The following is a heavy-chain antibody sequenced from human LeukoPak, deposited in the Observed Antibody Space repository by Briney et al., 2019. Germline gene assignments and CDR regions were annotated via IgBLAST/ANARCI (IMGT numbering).Heavy chain of an antibody. CDR3: ARNIWNTFDI. Sequence: GGSLRLSCAASGFTVSSNYMSWVRQAPGKGLEWVSVIYSGGSTYYADSVKGRFTISRDNSKNTVYLQMNSLRAEDTAVYYCARNIWNTFDIWDQGTMVTVSS. CDR1: GFTVSSNY. D-gene: IGHD1/OR15-1a*01. V-gene: IGHV3-53*01. CDR2: IYSGGST. J-gene: IGHJ3*02.